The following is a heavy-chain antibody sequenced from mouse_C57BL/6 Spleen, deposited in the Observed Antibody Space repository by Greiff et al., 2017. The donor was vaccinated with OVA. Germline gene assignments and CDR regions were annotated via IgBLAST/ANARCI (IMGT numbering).Heavy chain of an antibody. CDR1: GYTFTSYW. V-gene: IGHV1-69*01. J-gene: IGHJ2*01. CDR3: ARDDYSASLFDY. D-gene: IGHD1-1*01. CDR2: IDPSDSYT. Sequence: VQLQQPGAELVMPGASVKLSCKASGYTFTSYWMHWVKQRPGQGLEWIGEIDPSDSYTNYNQKFKGKSTLTVDKYSSTAYMQLSSPSSEDSAVYICARDDYSASLFDYWGQGTTLTVSS.